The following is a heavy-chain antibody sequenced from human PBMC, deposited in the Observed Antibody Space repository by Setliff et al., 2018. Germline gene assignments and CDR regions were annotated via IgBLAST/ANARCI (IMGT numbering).Heavy chain of an antibody. D-gene: IGHD3-3*01. V-gene: IGHV4-39*07. CDR2: IYYSGST. Sequence: PSGTLSLTCTVSGGPISSCGYYWGWIRQPPGKGLEWIGSIYYSGSTYYNPSLKSRVTIAVDTTKNQFSRKLSSVTAADTAVYYCARDRITIFVVVIPFDYWGQGTLVTVSS. J-gene: IGHJ4*02. CDR3: ARDRITIFVVVIPFDY. CDR1: GGPISSCGYY.